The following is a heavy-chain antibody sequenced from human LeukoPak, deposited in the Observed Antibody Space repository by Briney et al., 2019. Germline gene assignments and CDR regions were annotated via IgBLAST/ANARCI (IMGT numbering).Heavy chain of an antibody. CDR3: ARRLTQYDCFDP. Sequence: PSQTLSLTCAISGDSVSSNSVTWNWIRQSPSRGLEWLGRTYYRSTWYNDYAVSVRGRITVNPDTSKNQFSLHLNSVTPEDTAVYYCARRLTQYDCFDPWDQGILVTVSS. V-gene: IGHV6-1*01. D-gene: IGHD2-2*01. CDR2: TYYRSTWYN. CDR1: GDSVSSNSVT. J-gene: IGHJ5*02.